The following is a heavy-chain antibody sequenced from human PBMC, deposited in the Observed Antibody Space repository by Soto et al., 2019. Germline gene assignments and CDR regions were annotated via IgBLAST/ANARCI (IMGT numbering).Heavy chain of an antibody. CDR2: INPYNGNT. V-gene: IGHV1-18*01. CDR3: ARDWFGIDY. D-gene: IGHD3-16*01. CDR1: GYTFTSYG. Sequence: QVQLVQSGAEVKKPGASVKVSCKASGYTFTSYGISWVRQAPGQGLEWMGWINPYNGNTNYAQKPXGRVTMTTDTSTNTAYMELRSLRSDATAVYSCARDWFGIDYWGQGTLVTVSS. J-gene: IGHJ4*02.